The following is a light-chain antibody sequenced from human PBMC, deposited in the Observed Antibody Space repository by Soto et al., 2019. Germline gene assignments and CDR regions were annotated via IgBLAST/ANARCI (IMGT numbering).Light chain of an antibody. V-gene: IGKV1-5*01. J-gene: IGKJ1*01. Sequence: DIQMTQSPSTLSASVGDRVTITCRASRSISDWLAWYQQKPGKAPELMIFDASSLKSGVPSRFSGSGSGTEFTLTISRLQPDDVATYCCLQYSSHSWTFGQGTKV. CDR2: DAS. CDR3: LQYSSHSWT. CDR1: RSISDW.